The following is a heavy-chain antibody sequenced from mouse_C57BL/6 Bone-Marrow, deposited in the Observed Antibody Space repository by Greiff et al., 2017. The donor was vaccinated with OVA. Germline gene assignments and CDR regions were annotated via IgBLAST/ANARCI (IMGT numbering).Heavy chain of an antibody. CDR3: ASDSSGYVWFAY. V-gene: IGHV1-9*01. D-gene: IGHD3-2*02. CDR1: GYTFTGYW. CDR2: ILPGSGST. Sequence: VQLQQSGAELMKPGASVKLSCKATGYTFTGYWIEWVKQRPGHGLEWIGEILPGSGSTNYNEKFKGKATFTADTSSNTAYMQHSSLTTEDSAIYYCASDSSGYVWFAYWGQGTLVTVSA. J-gene: IGHJ3*01.